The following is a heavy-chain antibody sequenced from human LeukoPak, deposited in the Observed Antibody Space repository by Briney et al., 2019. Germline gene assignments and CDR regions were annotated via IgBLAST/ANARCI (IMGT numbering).Heavy chain of an antibody. CDR3: ARDISWSFDY. CDR1: GLTFSSHG. V-gene: IGHV3-30*03. Sequence: PGGSLRLSCAAPGLTFSSHGMHWVRQAPGKGLEWVALISYDGNSKHYADSVKGRFTVSRDTSKNTHYLEMSGLRTEDTALYYCARDISWSFDYWGQGTLVTVSS. D-gene: IGHD1-14*01. CDR2: ISYDGNSK. J-gene: IGHJ4*02.